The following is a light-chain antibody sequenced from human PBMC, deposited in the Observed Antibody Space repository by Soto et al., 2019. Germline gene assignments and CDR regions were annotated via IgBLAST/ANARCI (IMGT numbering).Light chain of an antibody. Sequence: QSVLTQPPSASGTPGQRVTISGSGSSSNIGSNYVYWYQQFPGTAPKILIYRNNQRPSGVPERFSGSKSGTSASLAISGLRSEDEADYFCVTWDDSLSGRVFCTVTKLTVL. CDR1: SSNIGSNY. J-gene: IGLJ1*01. CDR3: VTWDDSLSGRV. CDR2: RNN. V-gene: IGLV1-47*01.